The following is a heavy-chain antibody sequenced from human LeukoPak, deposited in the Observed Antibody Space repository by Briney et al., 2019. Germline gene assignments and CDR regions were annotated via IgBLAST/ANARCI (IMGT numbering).Heavy chain of an antibody. V-gene: IGHV3-30*04. D-gene: IGHD3-10*01. CDR1: GFTFSSYA. CDR3: ARDAENLYGSGSYYPQVLYGMDV. J-gene: IGHJ6*02. Sequence: GGSLRLSCAASGFTFSSYAMHWVRQAPGKGLEWVAVISYDGSNKYYADSVKGRFTISRDNSKNTLYLQMNSLRAEDTAVYYCARDAENLYGSGSYYPQVLYGMDVWGQGTTVTVS. CDR2: ISYDGSNK.